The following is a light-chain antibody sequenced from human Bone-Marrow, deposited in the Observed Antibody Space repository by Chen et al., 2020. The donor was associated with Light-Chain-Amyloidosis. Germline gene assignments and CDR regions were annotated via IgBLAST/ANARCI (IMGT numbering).Light chain of an antibody. Sequence: QSVLPQPPSASGTPGQRFTISCSGSSSNIGSNYVYWYQQLPGTAPKLLISRNNQRPSGVADRLAGSESGTPASLASSGLGCEDAADYYGAAWEDSRSGPVFGGGTKLIVL. CDR3: AAWEDSRSGPV. CDR1: SSNIGSNY. V-gene: IGLV1-47*01. J-gene: IGLJ2*01. CDR2: RNN.